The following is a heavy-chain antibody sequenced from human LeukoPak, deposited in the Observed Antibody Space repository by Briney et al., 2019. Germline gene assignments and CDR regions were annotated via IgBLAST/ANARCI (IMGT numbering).Heavy chain of an antibody. CDR1: GFTFSPYA. Sequence: GGSLRLSCTASGFTFSPYAMHWVRQAPGKGLDWVAVISFDGANKFYADSVKGRFTISRDNSKNTLFLQMNTLTTEDTALYYCARDQSYFGAFDIWGQGTMVIVSS. CDR2: ISFDGANK. D-gene: IGHD3-10*01. J-gene: IGHJ3*02. CDR3: ARDQSYFGAFDI. V-gene: IGHV3-30-3*01.